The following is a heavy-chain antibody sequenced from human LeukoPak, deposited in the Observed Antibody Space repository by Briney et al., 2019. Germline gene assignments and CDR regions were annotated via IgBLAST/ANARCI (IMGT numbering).Heavy chain of an antibody. Sequence: GGSLRLSCAASGLTFDDYAMPWVRQAPGKGLEWVSGISWNSGSMDYADSVKGRFTISRDNAKNSLYLQMNSLRVEDTAVYYCASGYCSTASCFYWGQGTLVTVSP. CDR3: ASGYCSTASCFY. D-gene: IGHD2-2*01. CDR1: GLTFDDYA. CDR2: ISWNSGSM. V-gene: IGHV3-9*01. J-gene: IGHJ4*02.